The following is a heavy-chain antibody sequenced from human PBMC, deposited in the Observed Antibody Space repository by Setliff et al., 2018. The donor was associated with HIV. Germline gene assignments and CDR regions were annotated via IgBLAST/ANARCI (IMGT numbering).Heavy chain of an antibody. CDR2: VYSTGNT. J-gene: IGHJ5*02. CDR3: ARDPGGLYCRSTSCQGGCFDP. CDR1: GDSISSNNYY. V-gene: IGHV4-61*10. Sequence: SETLSLTCAVSGDSISSNNYYWSWIRQPAGKGLEWIGHVYSTGNTNYNPALKGRLTISVDTSKNQFSLKLSPVTAADTAVYYCARDPGGLYCRSTSCQGGCFDPWGQGTLVTVS. D-gene: IGHD2-2*01.